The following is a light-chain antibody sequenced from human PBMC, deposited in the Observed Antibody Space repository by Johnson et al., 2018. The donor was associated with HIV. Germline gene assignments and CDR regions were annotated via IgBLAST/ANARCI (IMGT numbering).Light chain of an antibody. CDR2: ENN. J-gene: IGLJ1*01. CDR3: GTWDSSLISGV. V-gene: IGLV1-51*02. CDR1: SSNIGNNY. Sequence: SVLTKPPSVSAAPGQKVTISCSGSSSNIGNNYVSWYQQLPGTAPKLLIYENNKRPSGIPDRFSGSKSGTSATLGITGLQTGDEADYYCGTWDSSLISGVFGTGTKVTVL.